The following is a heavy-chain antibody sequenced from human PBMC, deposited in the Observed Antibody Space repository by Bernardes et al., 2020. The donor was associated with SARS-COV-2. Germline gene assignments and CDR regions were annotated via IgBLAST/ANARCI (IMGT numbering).Heavy chain of an antibody. Sequence: GGSLRLSCAASGFTFNNFSMHWVRQAPGEGLEWVGVISYDGKNGHYAESVRGRFSISRDDSKNTLYLQMSSLRPDDTAVYYCAKDRNGFWSGYFGASYGMDVWGQGTTVTVS. D-gene: IGHD3-3*01. V-gene: IGHV3-30*04. CDR3: AKDRNGFWSGYFGASYGMDV. J-gene: IGHJ6*02. CDR2: ISYDGKNG. CDR1: GFTFNNFS.